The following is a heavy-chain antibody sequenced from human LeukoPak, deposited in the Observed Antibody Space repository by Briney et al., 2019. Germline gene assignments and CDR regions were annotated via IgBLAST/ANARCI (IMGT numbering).Heavy chain of an antibody. Sequence: SETLSLTCTVSGGSISSYYWSWIRQPPGKGLEWIGYIYYSGSTNYNPSLKSRVTISVDTSKNQFSLKLSSVTAADTAAYYCARHLYYYYMDVWGKGTTVTVSS. CDR3: ARHLYYYYMDV. CDR2: IYYSGST. CDR1: GGSISSYY. V-gene: IGHV4-59*08. J-gene: IGHJ6*03.